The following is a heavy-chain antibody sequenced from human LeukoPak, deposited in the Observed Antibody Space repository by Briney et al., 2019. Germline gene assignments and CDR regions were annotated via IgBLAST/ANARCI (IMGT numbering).Heavy chain of an antibody. Sequence: PGGSLRLSCAASGFTFSSYSMNWVRQAPGKGLEWVSSISSSSSYIYYADSVKGRFTISRDNAKNSLYLQMNSLRAEDTAVYYCARADIVVVPAAAPNYYYMDVWGKGPRSPSP. D-gene: IGHD2-2*01. CDR2: ISSSSSYI. CDR3: ARADIVVVPAAAPNYYYMDV. V-gene: IGHV3-21*01. CDR1: GFTFSSYS. J-gene: IGHJ6*03.